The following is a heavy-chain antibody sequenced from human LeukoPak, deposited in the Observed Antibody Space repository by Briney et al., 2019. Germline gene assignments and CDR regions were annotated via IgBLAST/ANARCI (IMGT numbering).Heavy chain of an antibody. D-gene: IGHD2-2*01. CDR3: AKERSGVVAAASNS. Sequence: GGSLRLSCAASGFTFSSYAMGWVRQAPGKGLEWVSVTSGSGESTFYADSVKGRFTISRDNSKNTLSLQMNSLRADDTAVYYCAKERSGVVAAASNSWDQGTLVTVSS. V-gene: IGHV3-23*01. CDR1: GFTFSSYA. J-gene: IGHJ5*02. CDR2: TSGSGEST.